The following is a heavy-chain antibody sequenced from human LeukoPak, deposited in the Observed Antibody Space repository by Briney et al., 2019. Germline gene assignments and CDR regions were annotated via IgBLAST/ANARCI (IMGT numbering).Heavy chain of an antibody. J-gene: IGHJ1*01. Sequence: ASVTVSCKVSGYTLTELSMHWVRQAHGKGLEWMGGFDPEDGETIYAQKFQGRVTMTEDTSTDTAYMELSSLRSEDTAVYYCATVRQWLVRGYFRHWGQGTLVTVSS. V-gene: IGHV1-24*01. CDR3: ATVRQWLVRGYFRH. D-gene: IGHD6-19*01. CDR2: FDPEDGET. CDR1: GYTLTELS.